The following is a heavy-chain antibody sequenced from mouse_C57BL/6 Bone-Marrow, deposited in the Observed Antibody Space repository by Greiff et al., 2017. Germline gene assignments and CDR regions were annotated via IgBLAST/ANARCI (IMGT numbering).Heavy chain of an antibody. J-gene: IGHJ2*01. V-gene: IGHV6-6*01. CDR2: IRNKANNHAT. CDR3: TRRGIWLRQRGNDFGY. D-gene: IGHD2-2*01. Sequence: VQLKESGGGLVQPGGSMKLSCAASGFTFSDAWMDWVRQSPEKGLEWVAEIRNKANNHATYYAESVQGRFTTSSDDSKSSVYLEMNSLRTEDTGIYYGTRRGIWLRQRGNDFGYWGQGATLTVSS. CDR1: GFTFSDAW.